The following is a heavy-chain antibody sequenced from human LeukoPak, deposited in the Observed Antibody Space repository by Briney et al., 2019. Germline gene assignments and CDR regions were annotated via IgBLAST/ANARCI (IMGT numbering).Heavy chain of an antibody. Sequence: SETLSLTCAVSGGSISSSNWWSWVRQPPGKGLEWIGSIYYSGSTYYNPSLKSRVTISVDTSKNQFSLKLSSVTAADTAVYYCASGTHYYDSSGLLNWFDPWGQGTLVTVSS. D-gene: IGHD3-22*01. CDR2: IYYSGST. CDR3: ASGTHYYDSSGLLNWFDP. V-gene: IGHV4-39*01. CDR1: GGSISSSNW. J-gene: IGHJ5*02.